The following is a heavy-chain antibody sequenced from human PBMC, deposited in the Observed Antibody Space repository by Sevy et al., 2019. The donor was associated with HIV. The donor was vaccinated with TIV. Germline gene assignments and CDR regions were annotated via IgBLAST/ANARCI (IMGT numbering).Heavy chain of an antibody. D-gene: IGHD6-13*01. CDR1: GFTVSSNY. J-gene: IGHJ4*02. V-gene: IGHV3-53*01. CDR2: IYSGGST. CDR3: NRIAAAWRIDY. Sequence: GGSLRLSCAASGFTVSSNYMSWVRQAPGKGLEWVSVIYSGGSTYYADSVKGRFTISRDNSKNTLYLQMNSLRAEDTAVYYCNRIAAAWRIDYWGQGTLVTVSS.